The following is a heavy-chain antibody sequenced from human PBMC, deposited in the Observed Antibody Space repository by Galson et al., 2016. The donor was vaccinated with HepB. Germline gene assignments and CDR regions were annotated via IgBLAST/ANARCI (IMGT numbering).Heavy chain of an antibody. CDR3: AKGSNGWTKFIYF. D-gene: IGHD6-19*01. CDR2: IWFDGSNK. J-gene: IGHJ4*02. V-gene: IGHV3-33*06. CDR1: GFTFRNYG. Sequence: SLRLSCAASGFTFRNYGVHWVRQAPGKGPEWVAVIWFDGSNKSYADSVKGRFTISRDNSKDTVYLQMNSLRVEDTAVYYCAKGSNGWTKFIYFWGQGTLVTVSS.